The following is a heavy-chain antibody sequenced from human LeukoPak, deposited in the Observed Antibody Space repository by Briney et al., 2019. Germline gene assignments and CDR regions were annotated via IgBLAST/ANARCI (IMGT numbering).Heavy chain of an antibody. Sequence: SETLSLTCTVSGGSISSYYWSWIRQPAGKGLEWIGRIYTSGSTNYNPSLKSRVTMSADTSKNQFSLKLSSVTAADTAVYYCARGHKSIAVAGTNWFDPWGQGTLVTVSS. CDR1: GGSISSYY. CDR2: IYTSGST. D-gene: IGHD6-19*01. CDR3: ARGHKSIAVAGTNWFDP. V-gene: IGHV4-4*07. J-gene: IGHJ5*02.